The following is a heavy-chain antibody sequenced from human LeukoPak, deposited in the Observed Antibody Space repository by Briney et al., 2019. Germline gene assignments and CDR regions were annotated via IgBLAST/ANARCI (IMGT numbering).Heavy chain of an antibody. Sequence: PGGSLRLSCAASGFTFNSYAMSWVRQAPGKGLEWVSAISGSGGSTYYADSVKGRFTISRDNSKNTLYLQMNSLRVEDTALYYCAKVLGSGSYYAGVDYWGQGALVTVSS. CDR2: ISGSGGST. CDR3: AKVLGSGSYYAGVDY. J-gene: IGHJ4*02. V-gene: IGHV3-23*01. D-gene: IGHD3-10*01. CDR1: GFTFNSYA.